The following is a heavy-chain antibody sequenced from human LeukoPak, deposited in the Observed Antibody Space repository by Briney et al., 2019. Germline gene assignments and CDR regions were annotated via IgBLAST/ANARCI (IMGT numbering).Heavy chain of an antibody. CDR1: GFTFSSYG. Sequence: GGSLRLSCAAPGFTFSSYGMHWVRQAPGKGLEWVAFIRYDGSNKYYADSVKGRFTISRDNSKNTLYLQMNSLRAEDTAVYYCAKDGVDDFWSGYLDYWGQGTLVTVSS. CDR3: AKDGVDDFWSGYLDY. V-gene: IGHV3-30*02. J-gene: IGHJ4*02. CDR2: IRYDGSNK. D-gene: IGHD3-3*01.